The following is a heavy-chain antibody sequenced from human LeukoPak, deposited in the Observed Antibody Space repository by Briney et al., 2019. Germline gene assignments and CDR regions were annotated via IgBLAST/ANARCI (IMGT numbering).Heavy chain of an antibody. Sequence: GGSLRLSCAASGFTFSTYSMNWVRQAPGKGLEWVSSISSSSSYIYYADSVKGRFTTSRDNAKNSLYLQMNSLRAEDTALYYCARDLYGSGSYSPNWFDPWGQGTLVTVSS. CDR3: ARDLYGSGSYSPNWFDP. V-gene: IGHV3-21*04. CDR2: ISSSSSYI. J-gene: IGHJ5*02. D-gene: IGHD3-10*01. CDR1: GFTFSTYS.